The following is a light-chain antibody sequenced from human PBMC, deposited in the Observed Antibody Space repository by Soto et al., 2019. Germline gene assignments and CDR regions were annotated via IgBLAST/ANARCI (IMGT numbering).Light chain of an antibody. Sequence: SPGTLSLSPGERATLSCRASQSVSSSYLAWYQQKPGQAPRLLIYAASIRATDIPDRFSGSGSGTDFTLTISRLEPEDFAVFYCQQYGSSSITFGQGTRLRL. V-gene: IGKV3-20*01. CDR2: AAS. CDR1: QSVSSSY. CDR3: QQYGSSSIT. J-gene: IGKJ5*01.